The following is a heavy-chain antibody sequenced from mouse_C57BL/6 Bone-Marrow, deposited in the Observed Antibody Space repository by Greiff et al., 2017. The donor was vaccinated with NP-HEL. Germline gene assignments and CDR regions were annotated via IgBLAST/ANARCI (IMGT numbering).Heavy chain of an antibody. CDR1: GFNIKNTY. CDR2: IDPANGNT. V-gene: IGHV14-3*01. Sequence: EVMLVESVAELVRPGASVKLSCTASGFNIKNTYMHWVKQRPEQGLEWIGRIDPANGNTKYAPKFQGKATITADTSSNTAYLQLSSLTSEDTAIYYCARRSYYGSSSYAMDYWGQGTSVTVSS. J-gene: IGHJ4*01. D-gene: IGHD1-1*01. CDR3: ARRSYYGSSSYAMDY.